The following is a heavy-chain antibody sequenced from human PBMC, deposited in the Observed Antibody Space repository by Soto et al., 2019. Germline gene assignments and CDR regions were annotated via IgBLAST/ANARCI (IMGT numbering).Heavy chain of an antibody. V-gene: IGHV4-39*07. CDR3: ARLALVTRIFDY. J-gene: IGHJ4*02. CDR1: GYSITAGGYY. D-gene: IGHD2-21*02. CDR2: FYSSGSI. Sequence: PSETLSLTCFVSGYSITAGGYYWSWIRHHPGKGLEWIGSFYSSGSIIYNPSLKGRVTISLDRSKNQFSLELGSVTAADTAVYYCARLALVTRIFDYWGQGTLVTVSS.